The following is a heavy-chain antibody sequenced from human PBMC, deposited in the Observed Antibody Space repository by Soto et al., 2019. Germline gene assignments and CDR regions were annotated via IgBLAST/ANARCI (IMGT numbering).Heavy chain of an antibody. CDR3: AGSSSAAYYYYYMDV. Sequence: SETLSLTCAVYGGSFSGYYWSWIRQPPGKGLEWIGEINHSGSTNYNPSLKSRVTISVDTSKNQFSLKLSSVTAADTAVYYCAGSSSAAYYYYYMDVWGKGTTVTVSS. J-gene: IGHJ6*03. V-gene: IGHV4-34*01. D-gene: IGHD6-19*01. CDR1: GGSFSGYY. CDR2: INHSGST.